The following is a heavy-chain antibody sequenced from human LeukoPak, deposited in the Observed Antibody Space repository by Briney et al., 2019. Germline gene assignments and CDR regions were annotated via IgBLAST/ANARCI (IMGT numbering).Heavy chain of an antibody. V-gene: IGHV3-21*01. CDR3: ARGGVMIAADIFDY. Sequence: PGGSLRLSCAASGFTFSSYSMNWVRQAPGKGLEWVSSISSSSSYIYYADSVKGRFTISRDNAKNSLYLQMNSLRAEDTAAYYCARGGVMIAADIFDYWGQGTLVTVSS. CDR1: GFTFSSYS. J-gene: IGHJ4*02. D-gene: IGHD6-13*01. CDR2: ISSSSSYI.